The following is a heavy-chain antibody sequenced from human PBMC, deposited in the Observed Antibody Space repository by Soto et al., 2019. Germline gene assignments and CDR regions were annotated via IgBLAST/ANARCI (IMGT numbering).Heavy chain of an antibody. CDR1: GFTFSSYG. CDR2: VSYDGRNK. D-gene: IGHD2-21*02. CDR3: AKQGDDGGLFEY. J-gene: IGHJ4*02. V-gene: IGHV3-30*18. Sequence: QVQLVESGGGVVQPGTSLRLSCAASGFTFSSYGMHWVRQAPGKGLEWVADVSYDGRNKYYADAVRGRFNISRDNSESTLDLQMTSLRAEVTAVYYCAKQGDDGGLFEYWGRGNLGTVSS.